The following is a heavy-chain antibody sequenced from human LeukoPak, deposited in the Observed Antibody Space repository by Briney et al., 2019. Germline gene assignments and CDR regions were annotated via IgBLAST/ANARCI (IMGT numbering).Heavy chain of an antibody. CDR3: ARDHGSSSPDYYFDY. CDR2: ISTGSNTI. Sequence: PGGSLRLSCAASGFTFSSYSMNWVRQAPGKGLEWVSYISTGSNTIYYADSVKGRFTISRDNAKNSLYLQVSSLRAEDTAVYYCARDHGSSSPDYYFDYWGQGTLVTVSS. V-gene: IGHV3-48*01. J-gene: IGHJ4*02. CDR1: GFTFSSYS. D-gene: IGHD6-6*01.